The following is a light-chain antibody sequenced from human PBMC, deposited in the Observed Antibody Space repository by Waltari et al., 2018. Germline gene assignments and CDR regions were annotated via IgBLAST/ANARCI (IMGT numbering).Light chain of an antibody. CDR2: EVS. CDR3: SSLTSSSTYV. V-gene: IGLV2-14*01. CDR1: SSDIGTFNY. Sequence: QSALTQPASVSGSPGQSITISCTGTSSDIGTFNYVSWYQQPPGKAPKLMIFEVSNRPSGVSNRFSAAKSGNTAALTISGLQAEDEADYYCSSLTSSSTYVFGTGTKVTVL. J-gene: IGLJ1*01.